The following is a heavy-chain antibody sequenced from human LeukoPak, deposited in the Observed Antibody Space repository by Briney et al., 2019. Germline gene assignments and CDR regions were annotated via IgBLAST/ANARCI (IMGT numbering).Heavy chain of an antibody. CDR2: IYYSGNT. J-gene: IGHJ4*02. CDR3: ARQTGSGLFILP. CDR1: GDSISSGDYY. Sequence: RPSETLSLTCTVSGDSISSGDYYWGWIRQPPGKGLEWIGSIYYSGNTYYNASLKSQVSISIDTSKNQFSLGLTSVTAADTAVYYCARQTGSGLFILPGGQGTLVTVS. D-gene: IGHD3/OR15-3a*01. V-gene: IGHV4-39*01.